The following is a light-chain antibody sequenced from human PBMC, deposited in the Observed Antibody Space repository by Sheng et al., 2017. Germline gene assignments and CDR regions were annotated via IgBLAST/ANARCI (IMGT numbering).Light chain of an antibody. CDR3: QQSYSTPQLT. CDR1: QSISSY. V-gene: IGKV1-39*01. J-gene: IGKJ4*01. CDR2: AAS. Sequence: DIQMTQSPSSLSASVGDRVTITCRASQSISSYFKLVSAETREAPKLLIYAASSLQSGVPSRFSGSGSGTDFTLTISSLQPEDFATYYCQQSYSTPQLTFGGGTKVEIK.